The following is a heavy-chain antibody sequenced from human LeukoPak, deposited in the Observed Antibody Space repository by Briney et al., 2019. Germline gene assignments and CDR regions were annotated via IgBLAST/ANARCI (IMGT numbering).Heavy chain of an antibody. J-gene: IGHJ3*02. CDR2: IIGSGGST. CDR3: AKTRSANCADNCYDAFDI. CDR1: GFTFSTYA. Sequence: PGGSLRLSCAASGFTFSTYAMNWVRQAPGKGLEWVSTIIGSGGSTYYGDSAKGRFTISRDNSKNTLYLQMSSLRAEDTAVYYCAKTRSANCADNCYDAFDIWGQGTMVTVSS. V-gene: IGHV3-23*01. D-gene: IGHD2-21*01.